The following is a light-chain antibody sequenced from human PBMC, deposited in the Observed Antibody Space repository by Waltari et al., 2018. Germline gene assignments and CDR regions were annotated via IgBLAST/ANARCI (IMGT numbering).Light chain of an antibody. CDR3: SSHTTSSIWV. CDR2: EVS. J-gene: IGLJ3*02. Sequence: QSALTQPASVSGSLGPSITISCTGTSSDVGGYNFVSWYQQDPGKAPKLMIYEVSNRPSGVSNRFSGSKSGNTASLTISGLQAEDEADYYCSSHTTSSIWVFGGGTKLTVL. V-gene: IGLV2-14*01. CDR1: SSDVGGYNF.